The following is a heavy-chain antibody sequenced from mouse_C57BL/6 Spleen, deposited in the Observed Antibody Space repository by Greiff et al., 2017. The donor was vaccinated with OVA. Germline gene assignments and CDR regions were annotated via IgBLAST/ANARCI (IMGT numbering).Heavy chain of an antibody. Sequence: VKLMESGPELVKPGASVKLSCKASGYTFTSYDINWVKQRPGQGLEWIGWIYPRDGSTKYNEKFKGKATLTVDTSSSTAYMELHSLTSEDSAVYFCAREGTYYSNYWYFDVWGTGTTVTVSS. V-gene: IGHV1-85*01. CDR1: GYTFTSYD. D-gene: IGHD2-5*01. CDR3: AREGTYYSNYWYFDV. CDR2: IYPRDGST. J-gene: IGHJ1*03.